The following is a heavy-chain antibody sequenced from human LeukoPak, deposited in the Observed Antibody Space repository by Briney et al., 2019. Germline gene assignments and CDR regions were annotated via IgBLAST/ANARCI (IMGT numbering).Heavy chain of an antibody. CDR3: AKGMGKYYYDSSAYYF. D-gene: IGHD3-22*01. CDR1: GLTFSSYA. Sequence: GGSLRLSCAASGLTFSSYAMSWVRQSPGKGLEWVSAISGSGGSIYYADSVKVRFIISRDNSKNTLYLQMNSLRAEDTAVYYCAKGMGKYYYDSSAYYFWGQGTLVTVSS. CDR2: ISGSGGSI. V-gene: IGHV3-23*01. J-gene: IGHJ4*02.